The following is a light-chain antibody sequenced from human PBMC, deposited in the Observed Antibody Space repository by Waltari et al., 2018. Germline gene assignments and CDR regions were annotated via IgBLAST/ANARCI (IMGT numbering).Light chain of an antibody. V-gene: IGKV1-5*03. CDR2: KTS. CDR3: QHYSTYSWT. Sequence: IQMTQSPSTLSASVGDRVTMTCRASQIVSRWLAWYQQKPGKAPKLLIYKTSTLTSGVPSRCSGSGSGTEFSLTISSLQPDDFATYYCQHYSTYSWTFGQGTKLEIK. J-gene: IGKJ1*01. CDR1: QIVSRW.